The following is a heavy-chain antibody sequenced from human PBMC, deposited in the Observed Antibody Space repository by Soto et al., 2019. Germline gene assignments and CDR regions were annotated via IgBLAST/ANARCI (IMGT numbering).Heavy chain of an antibody. Sequence: SETLSLTCAVYGGSFSGYYWSWIRQPPGKGLEWIGEINHSGSTNYNPSLKSRVTISVDTSKNQFSLKLSSVTAADTAVYYCARFIFFGVALYYGMDVWGQGTTVTVSS. D-gene: IGHD3-3*01. CDR2: INHSGST. CDR1: GGSFSGYY. J-gene: IGHJ6*02. CDR3: ARFIFFGVALYYGMDV. V-gene: IGHV4-34*01.